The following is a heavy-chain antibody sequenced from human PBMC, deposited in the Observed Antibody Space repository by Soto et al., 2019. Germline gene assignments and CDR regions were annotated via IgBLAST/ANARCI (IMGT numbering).Heavy chain of an antibody. Sequence: GASVKVSCKASGYTFTSYYMHWVQQAPGQGLEWMGIISPSSGSTTYAQKFQGRVTVTRDTSTTTVYMELSSLRSEDTAVYYCARKLSSNGWSAFDYWGQGTLVTVSS. V-gene: IGHV1-46*01. CDR2: ISPSSGST. J-gene: IGHJ4*02. CDR1: GYTFTSYY. D-gene: IGHD6-19*01. CDR3: ARKLSSNGWSAFDY.